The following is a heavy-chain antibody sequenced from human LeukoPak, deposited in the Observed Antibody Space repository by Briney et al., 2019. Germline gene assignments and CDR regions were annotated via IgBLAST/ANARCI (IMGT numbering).Heavy chain of an antibody. J-gene: IGHJ5*02. Sequence: SETLSLTCIVSGGSISSGGHPWSWIRQSPGKGLEWIGYIYDSGSTFYNPSLKSRITMSIDRSNNQFSLKLSSVTAADTAVYYCARESNINNWFDPWGQGTLVTVSS. CDR1: GGSISSGGHP. D-gene: IGHD2/OR15-2a*01. V-gene: IGHV4-30-2*06. CDR2: IYDSGST. CDR3: ARESNINNWFDP.